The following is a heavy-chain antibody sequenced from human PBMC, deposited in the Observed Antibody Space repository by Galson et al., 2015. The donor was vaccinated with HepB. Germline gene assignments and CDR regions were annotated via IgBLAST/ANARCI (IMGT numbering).Heavy chain of an antibody. Sequence: SLRLSCAASGFTFSSYWMHWVRQAPGKGLAWVSRINSDGSSTSYADSVKGRFTISRDNAKNTLYLQMNSLRAEDTAVYYCARGLSVLDLDPWGQGTLVTVSS. CDR1: GFTFSSYW. J-gene: IGHJ5*02. V-gene: IGHV3-74*01. CDR3: ARGLSVLDLDP. CDR2: INSDGSST. D-gene: IGHD2-8*01.